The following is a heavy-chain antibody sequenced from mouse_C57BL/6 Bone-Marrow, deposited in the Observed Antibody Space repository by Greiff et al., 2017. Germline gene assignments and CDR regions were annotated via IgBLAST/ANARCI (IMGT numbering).Heavy chain of an antibody. D-gene: IGHD1-1*01. CDR1: GFNIKNTY. J-gene: IGHJ3*01. CDR3: ASVPYYYGSSYEFAY. CDR2: IDPANGNT. V-gene: IGHV14-3*01. Sequence: EVQLQQPVAELVRPGASVKLSCTASGFNIKNTYMHWVKQRPEQGLEWIGRIDPANGNTKYAPKFQGKATITADTSSNTAYLQLSSLTSADTAIYYCASVPYYYGSSYEFAYWGQGTLVTVSA.